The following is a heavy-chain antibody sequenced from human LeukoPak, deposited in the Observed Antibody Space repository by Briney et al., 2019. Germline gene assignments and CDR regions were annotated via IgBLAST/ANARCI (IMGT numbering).Heavy chain of an antibody. D-gene: IGHD6-13*01. Sequence: PGGSLRLSCAASGFTFSSYGMHWVRQAPGKGLEWVAFIRYDGSNKYYADSVRGRFTISRDNSKNTLYLQMNSLRAEDTAVYYCAKGLRIAAAGTVYFDYWGRGTLVTVSS. J-gene: IGHJ4*02. CDR3: AKGLRIAAAGTVYFDY. V-gene: IGHV3-30*02. CDR1: GFTFSSYG. CDR2: IRYDGSNK.